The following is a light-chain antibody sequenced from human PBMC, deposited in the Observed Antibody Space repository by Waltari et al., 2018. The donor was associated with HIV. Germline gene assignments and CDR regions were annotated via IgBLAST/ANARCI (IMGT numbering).Light chain of an antibody. CDR2: SNK. V-gene: IGLV1-44*01. Sequence: QSALTQPPSTSATPGQRVTVSCSGSSSNIGSNGINWYQQLPETAPKLLIYSNKQRPSGVPGRFSGSKSGTSASLVISDLQSTDEAVYFCSAWDDSLSAVIFGGDQADRP. CDR3: SAWDDSLSAVI. J-gene: IGLJ2*01. CDR1: SSNIGSNG.